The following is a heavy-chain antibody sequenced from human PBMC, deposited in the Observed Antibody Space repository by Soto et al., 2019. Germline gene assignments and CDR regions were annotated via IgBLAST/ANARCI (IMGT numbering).Heavy chain of an antibody. Sequence: SETLSLTCTDSGGSISSYYWSWIRQPPGKGLEWIGYIYYSGSTNYNPSLKSRVTISVDTSKNQFSLKLSSVTAADTAVYYCARVGIGEWLPWKTFDYWGQGTLVTV. J-gene: IGHJ4*02. CDR2: IYYSGST. CDR3: ARVGIGEWLPWKTFDY. CDR1: GGSISSYY. D-gene: IGHD3-3*01. V-gene: IGHV4-59*01.